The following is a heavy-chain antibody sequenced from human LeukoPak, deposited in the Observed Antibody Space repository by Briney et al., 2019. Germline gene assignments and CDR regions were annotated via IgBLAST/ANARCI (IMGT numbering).Heavy chain of an antibody. CDR2: INPSGGST. V-gene: IGHV1-46*01. Sequence: ASVKVSCKASGYTFTSYCMHWVRQAPGQGLEWMGIINPSGGSTSYAQKFQGRVTMTRGTSISTAHMEVSRLRSDDTAVYYCARANFLYCSSSTCLFDYWGQGTLVTVSS. D-gene: IGHD2-2*01. J-gene: IGHJ4*02. CDR1: GYTFTSYC. CDR3: ARANFLYCSSSTCLFDY.